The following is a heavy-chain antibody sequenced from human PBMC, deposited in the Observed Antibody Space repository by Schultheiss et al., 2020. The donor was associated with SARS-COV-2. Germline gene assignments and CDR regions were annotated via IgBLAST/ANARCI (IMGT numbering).Heavy chain of an antibody. D-gene: IGHD1-14*01. V-gene: IGHV3-74*01. CDR1: GFTFSSYE. Sequence: GGSLRLSCAASGFTFSSYEMNWVRQAPGKGLVWVSQGSSDGRVITYAESVKGRFTMFRDNAKNTVYLQLNSLRVDDTAVYYCARSNAVFPGDYWGQGTLVTVSS. J-gene: IGHJ4*02. CDR3: ARSNAVFPGDY. CDR2: GSSDGRVI.